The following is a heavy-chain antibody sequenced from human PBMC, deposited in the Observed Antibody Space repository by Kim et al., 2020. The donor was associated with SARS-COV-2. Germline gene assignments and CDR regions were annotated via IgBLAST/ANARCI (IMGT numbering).Heavy chain of an antibody. J-gene: IGHJ3*01. CDR2: MNPNSDNT. CDR3: ARGTLSSGYVADAFAF. V-gene: IGHV1-8*01. Sequence: ASVKVSCKASGYTFTSYDINWVRQATGQGLEWMGWMNPNSDNTGYSQKFPGRVTMTRNTSISTAYMELSSLRSEDTAVYYCARGTLSSGYVADAFAFWGQGTTATAS. D-gene: IGHD6-13*01. CDR1: GYTFTSYD.